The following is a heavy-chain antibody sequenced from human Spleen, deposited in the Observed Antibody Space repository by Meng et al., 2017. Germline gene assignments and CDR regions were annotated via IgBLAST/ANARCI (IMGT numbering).Heavy chain of an antibody. J-gene: IGHJ6*02. D-gene: IGHD3-10*01. V-gene: IGHV3-23*01. CDR1: GFSFDVFA. CDR3: AIEASGGMDV. Sequence: GESLKISCAASGFSFDVFALTWVRQSPGKGLEWVSVISASGRTTYYADSVKGRFTVSRDNSKSTVDLEMSSLRGEDTGVYYCAIEASGGMDVWGQGTTVTVSS. CDR2: ISASGRTT.